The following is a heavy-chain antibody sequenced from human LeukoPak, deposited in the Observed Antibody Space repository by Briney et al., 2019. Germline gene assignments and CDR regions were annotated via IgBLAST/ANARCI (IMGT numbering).Heavy chain of an antibody. Sequence: PGRSLRLSCAASGFTFSSYGMHWVRQAPGKGLEWVAVISYDGSNKYYADSVKGRFTISRDNSKNTLYLQMNSLRAEDTAVYYCAKDCYSSGWWDKYYYYYGMDVWGQGTTVTVPS. V-gene: IGHV3-30*18. J-gene: IGHJ6*02. CDR1: GFTFSSYG. CDR3: AKDCYSSGWWDKYYYYYGMDV. CDR2: ISYDGSNK. D-gene: IGHD6-19*01.